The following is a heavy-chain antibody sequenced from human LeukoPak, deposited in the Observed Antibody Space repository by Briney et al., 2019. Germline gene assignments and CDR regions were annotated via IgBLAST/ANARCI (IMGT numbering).Heavy chain of an antibody. J-gene: IGHJ4*02. V-gene: IGHV3-30*18. Sequence: GGSLRLSCAASGFTFSSYGMHWVRQAPGKGLEWVAVISYDGSNKYYADSVKGRFTISRDNSKNTLYLQMNSLRAEDTAVYYCAKDLGASSSSYFDYWGQGTLVTVSS. CDR2: ISYDGSNK. D-gene: IGHD6-6*01. CDR1: GFTFSSYG. CDR3: AKDLGASSSSYFDY.